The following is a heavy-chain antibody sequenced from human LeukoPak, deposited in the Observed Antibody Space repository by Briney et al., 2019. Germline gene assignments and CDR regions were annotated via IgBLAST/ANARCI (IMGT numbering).Heavy chain of an antibody. J-gene: IGHJ6*02. V-gene: IGHV3-7*01. Sequence: GGSLRLSCAASGFTFSESWVTWVRQVPGQGLEWVAHINHEGGGIQYVDSVKGRFTISRDNAKGSVYLQMNSLRAEDTAIYHCATYINWVAGDVWGQGTTVIVSS. CDR2: INHEGGGI. CDR3: ATYINWVAGDV. CDR1: GFTFSESW. D-gene: IGHD1-1*01.